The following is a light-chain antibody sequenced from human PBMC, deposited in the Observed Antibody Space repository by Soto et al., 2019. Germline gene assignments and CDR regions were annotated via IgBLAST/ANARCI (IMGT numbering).Light chain of an antibody. J-gene: IGKJ2*01. CDR3: QQYNKWPPYT. CDR2: GAS. V-gene: IGKV3-15*01. Sequence: EIVMTQSPANLSVSPGERATLSCRASQSVSSNLAWYQQKPGQGPRLLIYGASTRTTGIPARFSGSGSGTKFTLTISGLQSEDFAVYYCQQYNKWPPYTFGQGTKVEIK. CDR1: QSVSSN.